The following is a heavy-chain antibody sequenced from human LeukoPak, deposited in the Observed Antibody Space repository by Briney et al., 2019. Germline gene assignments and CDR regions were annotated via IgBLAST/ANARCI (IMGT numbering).Heavy chain of an antibody. J-gene: IGHJ4*02. CDR2: IYYSGST. CDR3: ARGGYYYDSSGYYGPFFDY. D-gene: IGHD3-22*01. V-gene: IGHV4-31*03. CDR1: GGSISSGGYY. Sequence: KPSETLSLTCTVSGGSISSGGYYWSWIRQHPGKGLEWIGYIYYSGSTYYNPSLKSRVTISVDTSKNQFSLKLSSVTAADTAVYYCARGGYYYDSSGYYGPFFDYWGQGTLVTVSS.